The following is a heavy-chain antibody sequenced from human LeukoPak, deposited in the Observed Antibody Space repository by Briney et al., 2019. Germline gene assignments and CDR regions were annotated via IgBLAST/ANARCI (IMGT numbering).Heavy chain of an antibody. CDR1: GFTFSHYL. CDR2: VGRDGIGT. Sequence: GGSLRLSCAASGFTFSHYLMHWVRQGPGMGLVWVSRVGRDGIGTDYADSVKGRFTIPRDNAKNTLYLQMHSLRAEDTAVYYCVRDGDDYNFDYWGQGSLVTVSP. V-gene: IGHV3-74*01. J-gene: IGHJ4*02. CDR3: VRDGDDYNFDY. D-gene: IGHD5-12*01.